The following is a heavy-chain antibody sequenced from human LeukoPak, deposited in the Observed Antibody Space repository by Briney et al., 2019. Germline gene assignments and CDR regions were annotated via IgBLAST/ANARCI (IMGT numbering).Heavy chain of an antibody. Sequence: GGSLRLSCIASGFTFSSYEMDWVRRAPGQGLEWVSYIGSSGGSRYYADSVKGQFTTSRDNAKNSLYLQMNSLRAEDTAVYYCAREDGDAFDIWGQGTRVSVSS. D-gene: IGHD5-24*01. CDR2: IGSSGGSR. CDR3: AREDGDAFDI. V-gene: IGHV3-48*03. J-gene: IGHJ3*02. CDR1: GFTFSSYE.